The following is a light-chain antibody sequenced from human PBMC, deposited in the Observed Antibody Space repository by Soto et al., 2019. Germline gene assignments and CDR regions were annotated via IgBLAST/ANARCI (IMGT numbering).Light chain of an antibody. CDR1: QRISSY. Sequence: DIQMTQSPSSLSASVGDRVTITCRASQRISSYLNWYQQKPGKAPKLLIFTVSNLQSGVPSRFRGSGSGTDFTLTINSLQPEDFATYYCQQSHSPPFTFGHGTKVD. V-gene: IGKV1-39*01. CDR2: TVS. CDR3: QQSHSPPFT. J-gene: IGKJ3*01.